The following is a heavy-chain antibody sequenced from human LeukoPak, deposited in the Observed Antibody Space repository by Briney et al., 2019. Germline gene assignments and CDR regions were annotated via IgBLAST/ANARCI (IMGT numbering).Heavy chain of an antibody. CDR1: GFTFITYN. CDR3: AREGLRWELRLYLYFDY. D-gene: IGHD1-26*01. CDR2: ISSSSDYI. V-gene: IGHV3-21*01. J-gene: IGHJ4*02. Sequence: GGSLRLSCAASGFTFITYNMNWVRQAPGRGLEWVSSISSSSDYIYYVDSVKGRFTISRDNSKNTLYLQMNSLRAEDTAVYYCAREGLRWELRLYLYFDYWGQGTLVTVSS.